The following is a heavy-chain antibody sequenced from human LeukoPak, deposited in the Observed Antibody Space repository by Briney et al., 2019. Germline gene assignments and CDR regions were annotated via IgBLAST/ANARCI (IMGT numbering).Heavy chain of an antibody. CDR3: ASTLPWAVAGDLYYFDF. CDR2: IHISGTT. Sequence: PSETLSLTCTVSGGSIAGDSINGYYWSWIRQPAGKGLEWMGRIHISGTTNYNPSLRSRLPMSIDASKNQFSLSLTSVTAADTAVYYCASTLPWAVAGDLYYFDFWGQGTLVTVSS. D-gene: IGHD6-19*01. J-gene: IGHJ4*02. CDR1: GGSIAGDSINGYY. V-gene: IGHV4-4*07.